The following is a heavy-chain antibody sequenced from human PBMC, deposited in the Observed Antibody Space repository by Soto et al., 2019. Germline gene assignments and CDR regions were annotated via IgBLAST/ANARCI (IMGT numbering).Heavy chain of an antibody. CDR2: INPSGGST. D-gene: IGHD2-8*01. V-gene: IGHV1-46*01. J-gene: IGHJ4*02. CDR3: VKDLPNGSVDH. Sequence: ASVKVSCKASGYTFTDFYMHWVRQAPGQGLEWMGRINPSGGSTSYAQKFQGRFIISRDNAKNALYLQMNSLRTDDTAFYYCVKDLPNGSVDHWGQGTQVTVSS. CDR1: GYTFTDFY.